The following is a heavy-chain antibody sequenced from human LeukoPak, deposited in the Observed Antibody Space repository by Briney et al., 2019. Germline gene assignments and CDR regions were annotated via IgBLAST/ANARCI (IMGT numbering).Heavy chain of an antibody. V-gene: IGHV3-33*06. CDR3: AKEPAYYYGSGSIFEY. J-gene: IGHJ4*02. Sequence: PGRSLRLSCAASGFTFSSYGMHWVRQAPGKGLEWVAVIWYDGSNKYYADSVKGRFTISRDNSKNTLYLQMNSLRAEDSAMYYCAKEPAYYYGSGSIFEYWGQGTLVTVSS. CDR2: IWYDGSNK. CDR1: GFTFSSYG. D-gene: IGHD3-10*01.